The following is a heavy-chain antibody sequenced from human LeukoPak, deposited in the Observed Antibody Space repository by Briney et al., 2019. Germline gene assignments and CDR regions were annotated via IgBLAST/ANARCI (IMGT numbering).Heavy chain of an antibody. CDR1: GFSVSANY. CDR2: IYSGGTA. CDR3: ARTLVTTGFDY. D-gene: IGHD4-11*01. Sequence: GGSLRLSCAASGFSVSANYMSWVRQAPGKGLERVSLIYSGGTAYYADSVKGRFTISRDNSKNTVCLQMNSLRAEDTAIYYCARTLVTTGFDYWGQGTLVTVAS. V-gene: IGHV3-53*01. J-gene: IGHJ4*02.